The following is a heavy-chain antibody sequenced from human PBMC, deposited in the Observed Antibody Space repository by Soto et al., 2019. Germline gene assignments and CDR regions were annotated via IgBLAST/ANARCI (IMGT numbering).Heavy chain of an antibody. J-gene: IGHJ4*02. CDR2: ISNSGST. CDR1: GGSIETFY. CDR3: AMWPRVTVVRSKYD. D-gene: IGHD2-21*02. Sequence: ASETLSLTCTVSGGSIETFYWIWIRQPPGKGLEWIGYISNSGSTNYNPSLESRVTVSVDTAKNEFSLKLNSVTAEDTAVYYCAMWPRVTVVRSKYDWGQGTLVTVSS. V-gene: IGHV4-59*12.